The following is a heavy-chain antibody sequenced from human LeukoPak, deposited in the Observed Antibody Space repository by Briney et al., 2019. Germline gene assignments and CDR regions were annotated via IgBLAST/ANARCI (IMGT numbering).Heavy chain of an antibody. CDR1: GFTFRSSS. Sequence: GGSLRLSCTTSGFTFRSSSFNWVRQVPGKGLEWVASISSSGSYKYYADSVDGRFTISRDNAKDSLFLQMDSLRVEDTAVYYCARGLEAAAAYYYGMDVWGQGTTVTVSS. J-gene: IGHJ6*02. CDR2: ISSSGSYK. CDR3: ARGLEAAAAYYYGMDV. V-gene: IGHV3-21*01. D-gene: IGHD6-13*01.